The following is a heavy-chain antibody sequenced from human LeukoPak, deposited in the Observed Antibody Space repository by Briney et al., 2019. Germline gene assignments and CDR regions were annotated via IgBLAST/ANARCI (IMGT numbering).Heavy chain of an antibody. V-gene: IGHV3-49*04. J-gene: IGHJ4*02. D-gene: IGHD3-22*01. CDR1: GFTFGDYA. Sequence: PGRSLRLSCTASGFTFGDYAMSWVRQAPGKGLEWVSFIRSKAYGGTTEYAASVKGRFTISRDDSKSIAYLQMNSLKTEDTAVYYCTSGVSRGYHPDFDYWGQGTLVTVSS. CDR2: IRSKAYGGTT. CDR3: TSGVSRGYHPDFDY.